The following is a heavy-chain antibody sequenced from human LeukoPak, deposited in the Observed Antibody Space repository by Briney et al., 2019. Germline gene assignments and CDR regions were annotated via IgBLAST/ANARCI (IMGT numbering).Heavy chain of an antibody. Sequence: GGSLRLSCAASGFTVSSNCMSWVRQAPGKGLEWVSVIYSGGSTYYADSVKGRFTISRDNSKNTLYLQMNSLRAEDTAVYYCAREYYDFWSGYRWGQGTLVTVSS. CDR3: AREYYDFWSGYR. CDR2: IYSGGST. CDR1: GFTVSSNC. J-gene: IGHJ4*02. D-gene: IGHD3-3*01. V-gene: IGHV3-66*02.